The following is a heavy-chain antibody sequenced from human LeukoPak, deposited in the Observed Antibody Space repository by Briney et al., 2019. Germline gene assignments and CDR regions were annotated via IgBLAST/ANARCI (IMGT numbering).Heavy chain of an antibody. D-gene: IGHD3-10*01. V-gene: IGHV3-66*01. CDR3: ARVGSGSYYLDY. CDR2: IYSGGST. CDR1: GFTVSSNY. Sequence: TGGSLRLSCAASGFTVSSNYMSWVRQAPGKGLEWVSVIYSGGSTYYADSVKGRFTISRDNSKNTLYLQMNSLRAEDTAVYYCARVGSGSYYLDYWGQGTLVTVSS. J-gene: IGHJ4*02.